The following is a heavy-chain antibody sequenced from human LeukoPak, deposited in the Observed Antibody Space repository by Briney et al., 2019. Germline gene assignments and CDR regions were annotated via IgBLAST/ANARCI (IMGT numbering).Heavy chain of an antibody. Sequence: GGSLRLSCATSGFSFSSYAMSWVRQAPGKGLEWVSAMSSSDDGRYYAASVRGRFTISRDNSKNTLYLQMNSLRAEDTAVYYCAKDPGYSYGSDYWGQGTLVTVSS. D-gene: IGHD5-18*01. CDR1: GFSFSSYA. CDR2: MSSSDDGR. J-gene: IGHJ4*02. CDR3: AKDPGYSYGSDY. V-gene: IGHV3-23*01.